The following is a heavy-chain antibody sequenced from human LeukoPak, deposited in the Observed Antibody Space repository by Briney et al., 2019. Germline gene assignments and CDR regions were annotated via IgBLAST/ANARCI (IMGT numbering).Heavy chain of an antibody. CDR3: ARAVGSGYYRHFDY. Sequence: GGSLRLSCAASGFTFSSYSMNWVRQAPGKGLEWVSFISTSSSYIYYADSVKGRFTISRDNAKNSLYLQMNSLRAEDTALYYCARAVGSGYYRHFDYWGQGTLVTVSS. CDR2: ISTSSSYI. CDR1: GFTFSSYS. J-gene: IGHJ4*02. D-gene: IGHD3-3*01. V-gene: IGHV3-21*01.